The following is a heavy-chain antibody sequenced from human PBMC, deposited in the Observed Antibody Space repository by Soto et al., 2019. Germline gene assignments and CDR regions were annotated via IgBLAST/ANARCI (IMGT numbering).Heavy chain of an antibody. V-gene: IGHV1-69*13. CDR1: GGTFSSYA. J-gene: IGHJ6*02. D-gene: IGHD6-13*01. Sequence: SVKVSCKASGGTFSSYAISWVRQAPGQGLEWMGGIIPIFGTANYAQKFQGRVTITADESTSTAYMELSSLRSEDTAVYYCAREAAAGNYYYYGMDVWGQGTTVTVSS. CDR2: IIPIFGTA. CDR3: AREAAAGNYYYYGMDV.